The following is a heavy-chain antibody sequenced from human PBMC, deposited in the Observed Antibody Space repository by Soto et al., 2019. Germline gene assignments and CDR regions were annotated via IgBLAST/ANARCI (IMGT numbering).Heavy chain of an antibody. J-gene: IGHJ5*02. Sequence: PGGSLRLSCAASGFTFSGHQMDWVRQAPGKGPEWVGRSRNKANSYTTEYAASVKGRFTISRDDSKNSLYLQMNSLKIEDTAVYYCARVVGAPNWFDPWGQGTLVTVS. CDR2: SRNKANSYTT. CDR1: GFTFSGHQ. CDR3: ARVVGAPNWFDP. V-gene: IGHV3-72*01. D-gene: IGHD1-26*01.